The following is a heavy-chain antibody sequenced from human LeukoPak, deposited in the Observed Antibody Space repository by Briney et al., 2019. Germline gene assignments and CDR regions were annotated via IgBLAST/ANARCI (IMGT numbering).Heavy chain of an antibody. CDR2: INHSGST. Sequence: NPSETLSLTCAVYGGSFSGYYWSWIRQPPGKGLEWIGEINHSGSTNYNPSPKSRVTISVDASKNQFSLKLSSVTAADTAVYYCARGLPNWGAYYYYYMDVWGKGTTVTVSS. CDR1: GGSFSGYY. CDR3: ARGLPNWGAYYYYYMDV. J-gene: IGHJ6*03. D-gene: IGHD3-16*01. V-gene: IGHV4-34*01.